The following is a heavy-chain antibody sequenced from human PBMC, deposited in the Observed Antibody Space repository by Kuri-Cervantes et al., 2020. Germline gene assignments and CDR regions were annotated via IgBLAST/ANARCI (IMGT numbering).Heavy chain of an antibody. CDR2: INAGNGNT. D-gene: IGHD1-7*01. CDR3: AALRGNSADY. V-gene: IGHV1-3*01. J-gene: IGHJ4*02. CDR1: GYTFTTYA. Sequence: ASVKVSCKASGYTFTTYALHWVRQAPGQRLEWMGWINAGNGNTKYPQKFQGRVTFTRDTSASTAYMELSSLRSEDTSVYYCAALRGNSADYWGQGTLVTVSS.